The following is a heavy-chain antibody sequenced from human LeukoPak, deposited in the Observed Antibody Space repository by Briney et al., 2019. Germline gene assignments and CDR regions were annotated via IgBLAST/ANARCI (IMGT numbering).Heavy chain of an antibody. V-gene: IGHV1-3*01. D-gene: IGHD6-13*01. Sequence: ASVKVSCKASGYTFTSYAMHWVRQAPGQRFEWMGWINAGNGNTKYSQKFQGRVTITRDTSASTAYMELSSLRSEDTAVYYCARGAAAGTFGWFDPWGQGTLVTVSS. CDR3: ARGAAAGTFGWFDP. CDR1: GYTFTSYA. CDR2: INAGNGNT. J-gene: IGHJ5*02.